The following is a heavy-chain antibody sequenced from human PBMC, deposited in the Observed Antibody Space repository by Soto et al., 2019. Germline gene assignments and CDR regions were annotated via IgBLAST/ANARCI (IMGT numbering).Heavy chain of an antibody. Sequence: QVQLVESGGDVVKPGGTLRLSCVASGFTFSDYYMNWIRQTPGKGLEWLSYISSTSTYTDYADSVKGRFTISRDNAKNSLYLQMDSLRADDTAIYYCARDRVSAFFDYWGQGTLVTVSS. CDR2: ISSTSTYT. CDR3: ARDRVSAFFDY. V-gene: IGHV3-11*06. J-gene: IGHJ4*02. CDR1: GFTFSDYY.